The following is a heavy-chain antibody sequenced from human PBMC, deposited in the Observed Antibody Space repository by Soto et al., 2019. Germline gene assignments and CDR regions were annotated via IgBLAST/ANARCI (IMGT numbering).Heavy chain of an antibody. CDR3: ARGAGGYCSSTSCYEKNWFDP. V-gene: IGHV4-34*01. J-gene: IGHJ5*02. CDR1: GGSFSGYY. D-gene: IGHD2-2*01. Sequence: SETLSLTCAVYGGSFSGYYWSWIRQPPGKGLEWIGEINHSGSTNYNPSIKSRVNISVDTSKNQLSLKLSSVTAADTAVYYCARGAGGYCSSTSCYEKNWFDPWGQGTLVTVSS. CDR2: INHSGST.